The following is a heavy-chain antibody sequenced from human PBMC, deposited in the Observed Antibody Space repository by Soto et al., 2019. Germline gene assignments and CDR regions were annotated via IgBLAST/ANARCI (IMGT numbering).Heavy chain of an antibody. D-gene: IGHD2-15*01. CDR2: IYISGTT. J-gene: IGHJ4*02. V-gene: IGHV4-4*07. Sequence: SETLSLTCTISGGPINAHFWSWIRQPAGKGLEFIGHIYISGTTTYNPSLKSRVTLSIDPPKSQLSLKLSSVTAADTAVYYCARINGGSPDFWGQGCLVTVYS. CDR3: ARINGGSPDF. CDR1: GGPINAHF.